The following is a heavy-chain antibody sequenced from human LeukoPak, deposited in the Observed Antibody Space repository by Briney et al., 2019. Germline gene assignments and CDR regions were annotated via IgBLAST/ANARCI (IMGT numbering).Heavy chain of an antibody. CDR3: AREDYYDSSGSGTFDY. V-gene: IGHV3-48*04. J-gene: IGHJ4*02. CDR1: GFTFSSYS. CDR2: ISSSTI. D-gene: IGHD3-22*01. Sequence: GGSLRLSCAASGFTFSSYSMNWVRQAPGKGLEWVSHISSSTIYYADSVKGRFTISRDNAKNSLYLQMNSLRAEDTAVYYCAREDYYDSSGSGTFDYWGQGTLVTVSS.